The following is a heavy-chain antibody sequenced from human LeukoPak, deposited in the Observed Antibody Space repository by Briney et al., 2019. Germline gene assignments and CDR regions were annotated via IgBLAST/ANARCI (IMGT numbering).Heavy chain of an antibody. D-gene: IGHD6-13*01. CDR3: AKDFYSRSGGCFDY. V-gene: IGHV3-30*02. Sequence: PGGSVRLSCAASGFTFSSYGMHWVRQAPGKGLEWVAVVWYGGSNKYYADSVKGRFTISRDNSKNTLYLQMNSLRAEDTTVYYCAKDFYSRSGGCFDYWGQGTLVTVSS. CDR2: VWYGGSNK. CDR1: GFTFSSYG. J-gene: IGHJ4*02.